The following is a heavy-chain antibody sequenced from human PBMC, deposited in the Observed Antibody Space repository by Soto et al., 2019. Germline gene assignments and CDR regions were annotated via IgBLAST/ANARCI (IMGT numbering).Heavy chain of an antibody. J-gene: IGHJ4*02. CDR1: GFTFSGYA. D-gene: IGHD5-18*01. Sequence: EMQLLEFGGGLVQPGGSLRLSCAASGFTFSGYAMSWARQAPGKGLEWVSSITKSGGATYYADSVKGRFTISRDNSKNTLYRQLNSLRAADTAVYYCAIRGYSSETSFAYWGQGTLVTVSS. V-gene: IGHV3-23*01. CDR2: ITKSGGAT. CDR3: AIRGYSSETSFAY.